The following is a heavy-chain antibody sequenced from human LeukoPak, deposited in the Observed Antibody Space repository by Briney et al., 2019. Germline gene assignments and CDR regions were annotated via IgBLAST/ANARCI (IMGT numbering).Heavy chain of an antibody. CDR3: ARDRGTMVRGVNAFDI. J-gene: IGHJ3*02. CDR1: GFTFSSYS. Sequence: GGSLRLSCAASGFTFSSYSMNWVRQAPGKGLEWVSYISSSSSTIYYADSVKGRFTISRDNAKNSLYLQMNSLRAEDTAVYYCARDRGTMVRGVNAFDIWGQGTMVTVSS. CDR2: ISSSSSTI. V-gene: IGHV3-48*01. D-gene: IGHD3-10*01.